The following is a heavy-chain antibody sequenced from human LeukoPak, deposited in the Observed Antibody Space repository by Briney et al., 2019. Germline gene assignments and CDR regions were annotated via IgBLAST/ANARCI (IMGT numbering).Heavy chain of an antibody. Sequence: GGSLRLSCAASGFTFSSYAMSWVRQTPGEGLVWVSRMNSDGSTTNYAHSVKGRFTISRDNAKSTLYLQMNNLRVEDTAVYYCATAGNYRFDNWGQGTLVTVSP. V-gene: IGHV3-74*01. J-gene: IGHJ4*02. CDR2: MNSDGSTT. CDR1: GFTFSSYA. CDR3: ATAGNYRFDN. D-gene: IGHD1-7*01.